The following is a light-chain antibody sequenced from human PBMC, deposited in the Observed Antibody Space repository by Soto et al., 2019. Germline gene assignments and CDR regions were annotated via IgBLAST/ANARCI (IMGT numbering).Light chain of an antibody. CDR1: SSDVGGYNY. CDR2: GVS. Sequence: ALTQPRSVSGSPGQSVTISCIGTSSDVGGYNYVSWYQQHPGTAPKLLIYGVSERPSGVPDRFSGSKSGSTASLTISGLQAEDEADYYCCSYADTYTYVFGTGTKVTVL. J-gene: IGLJ1*01. V-gene: IGLV2-11*01. CDR3: CSYADTYTYV.